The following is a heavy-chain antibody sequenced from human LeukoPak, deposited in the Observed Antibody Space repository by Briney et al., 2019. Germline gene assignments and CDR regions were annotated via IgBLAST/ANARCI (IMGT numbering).Heavy chain of an antibody. CDR2: IWYDGSNK. V-gene: IGHV3-33*01. D-gene: IGHD4-17*01. CDR1: GFTFSSYG. J-gene: IGHJ4*02. CDR3: ARDHKDYGDYLDY. Sequence: GGSLRLSCAASGFTFSSYGMHWVRQAPGKGLGWVAVIWYDGSNKYYADSVKGRFTISRDNSKNTLYLQMNSLRAEDTAVYYCARDHKDYGDYLDYWGQGTLVTVSS.